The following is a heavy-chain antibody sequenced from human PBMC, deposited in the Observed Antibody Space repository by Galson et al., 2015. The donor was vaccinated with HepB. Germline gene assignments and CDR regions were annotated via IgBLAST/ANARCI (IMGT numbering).Heavy chain of an antibody. Sequence: SVKVSCKVSGYTLTDLSMHWVRQAPGKGLEWMGGFDPEDGETIYAQKFQGRVTMTEDTSTDTAYMELSSLRSEDTAVYYCATSLKRYYDSSGYLLGYWGQGTLVTVSS. J-gene: IGHJ4*02. CDR2: FDPEDGET. CDR3: ATSLKRYYDSSGYLLGY. D-gene: IGHD3-22*01. V-gene: IGHV1-24*01. CDR1: GYTLTDLS.